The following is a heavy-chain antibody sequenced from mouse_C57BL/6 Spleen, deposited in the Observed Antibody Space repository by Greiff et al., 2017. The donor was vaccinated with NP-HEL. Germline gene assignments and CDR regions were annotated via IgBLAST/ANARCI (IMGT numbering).Heavy chain of an antibody. CDR3: ARVYGSDY. CDR1: GYTFTDYY. J-gene: IGHJ2*01. D-gene: IGHD1-1*01. Sequence: EVQLQQSGPELVKPGASVKISCKASGYTFTDYYMNWVKQSHGKSLEWIGDINPNNGGTSYNQKFKGKATLTVDKSSSTAYMELRSLTSEDSAVYYCARVYGSDYWGKGTTLTVSS. V-gene: IGHV1-26*01. CDR2: INPNNGGT.